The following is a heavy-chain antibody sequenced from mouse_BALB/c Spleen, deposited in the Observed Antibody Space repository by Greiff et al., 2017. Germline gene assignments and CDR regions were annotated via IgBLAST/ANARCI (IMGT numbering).Heavy chain of an antibody. CDR1: GYSITSGYY. Sequence: EVQLQQSGPGLVKPSQSLSLTCSVTGYSITSGYYWNWIRQFPGNKLEWMGYISYDGSNNYNPSLKNRISITRDTSKNQFFLKLNSVTTEDTATYYCASGYCGSSYYYAMDYWGQGTPVTVSS. V-gene: IGHV3-6*02. D-gene: IGHD1-1*01. J-gene: IGHJ4*01. CDR2: ISYDGSN. CDR3: ASGYCGSSYYYAMDY.